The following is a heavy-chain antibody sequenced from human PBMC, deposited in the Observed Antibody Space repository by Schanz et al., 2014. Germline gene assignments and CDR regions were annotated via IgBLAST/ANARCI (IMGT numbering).Heavy chain of an antibody. J-gene: IGHJ6*02. CDR1: GLNFRQYA. CDR2: FSLDTDRI. D-gene: IGHD1-26*01. V-gene: IGHV3-9*01. Sequence: EGQLVESGGVLVQPGRSLRLSCAGSGLNFRQYAIHWVRHAPGKGLEWVAGFSLDTDRIDYVDSVKGRFTISRDNSKNSLYLQMNSLRTEDTALYYCAKDSRGSSFDMDVWGQGTTVTVSS. CDR3: AKDSRGSSFDMDV.